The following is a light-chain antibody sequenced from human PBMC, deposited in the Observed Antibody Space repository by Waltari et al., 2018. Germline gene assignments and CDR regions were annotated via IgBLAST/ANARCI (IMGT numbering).Light chain of an antibody. V-gene: IGKV1-16*01. J-gene: IGKJ3*01. CDR2: YAS. Sequence: DIQMTQSPYSLSASVGDTVTITCRAIQGISNFLAWYQQKPGKAPKPLIYYASTLESGVPSRFSGSGSGTDFTLIISSLQPEDFATYYCQQHKSYPFTFGPGTTLDIK. CDR3: QQHKSYPFT. CDR1: QGISNF.